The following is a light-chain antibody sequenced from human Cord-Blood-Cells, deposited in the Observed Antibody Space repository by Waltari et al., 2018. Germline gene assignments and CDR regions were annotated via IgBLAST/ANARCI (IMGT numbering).Light chain of an antibody. V-gene: IGKV3-15*01. Sequence: EIVMTQSPATLSVSPGERATLSCRASQSVSSNLAWYQQKPGQAPRLLIYGASPRATGIPARFSGSWSGTEFTLTISSLQSEDFAVYYCQQYNNWQTFGQGTKLEIK. J-gene: IGKJ2*01. CDR3: QQYNNWQT. CDR2: GAS. CDR1: QSVSSN.